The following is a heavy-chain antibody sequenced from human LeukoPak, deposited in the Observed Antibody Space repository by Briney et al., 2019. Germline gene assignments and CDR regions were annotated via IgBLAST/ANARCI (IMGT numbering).Heavy chain of an antibody. Sequence: GGSLRLSCAASGFTFSDYYMSWIRQAPGKGLEWVSSISSSSSYIYYADSVKGRFTISRDNAKNSLYLQMNSLRAEDTAVYYCARVPGGTSPYYFDYWGQGTLVTVSS. CDR1: GFTFSDYY. J-gene: IGHJ4*02. CDR3: ARVPGGTSPYYFDY. V-gene: IGHV3-11*06. CDR2: ISSSSSYI. D-gene: IGHD2-2*01.